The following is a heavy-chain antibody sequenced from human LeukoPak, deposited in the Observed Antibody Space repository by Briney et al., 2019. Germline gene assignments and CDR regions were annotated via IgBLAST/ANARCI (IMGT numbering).Heavy chain of an antibody. CDR1: VFTFSSYS. V-gene: IGHV3-21*01. Sequence: GGSLTLSCAASVFTFSSYSMHWVRQAPGKGLEWVSSISSSSSYIYYADSVKGRFTNSRGKAKNSLYLQMNSVRAEDTAVYYCARAPPMTMIVVAPPVFDYWGQGTLVTVSS. D-gene: IGHD3-22*01. CDR2: ISSSSSYI. CDR3: ARAPPMTMIVVAPPVFDY. J-gene: IGHJ4*02.